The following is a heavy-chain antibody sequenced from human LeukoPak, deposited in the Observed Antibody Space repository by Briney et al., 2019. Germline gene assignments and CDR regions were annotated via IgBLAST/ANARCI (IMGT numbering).Heavy chain of an antibody. Sequence: SETLSLTCTVSGGSISSSSYYWSWIRQPAGKGLEWIGRIYTSGSTNYNPSLKSRVTMSVDTSKNQFSLKLSSVTAADTAVYYCARGNSGYDLYYFDYWGQGTLVTVSS. CDR2: IYTSGST. J-gene: IGHJ4*02. CDR1: GGSISSSSYY. D-gene: IGHD5-12*01. CDR3: ARGNSGYDLYYFDY. V-gene: IGHV4-61*02.